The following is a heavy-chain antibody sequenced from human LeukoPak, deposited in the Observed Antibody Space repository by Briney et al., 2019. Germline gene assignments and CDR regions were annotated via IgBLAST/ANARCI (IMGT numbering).Heavy chain of an antibody. V-gene: IGHV3-48*04. CDR1: GFTFSTYS. CDR3: ARRVPSQVITDYFDY. Sequence: PGGSLRLSCAASGFTFSTYSMNWVRQAPGKGLEWISFIDGSTRTIFYADSVKGRISISRDNAKNSLFLQMNSLRAEDTAVYYCARRVPSQVITDYFDYWGQGTLVTVSS. D-gene: IGHD3-16*01. J-gene: IGHJ4*02. CDR2: IDGSTRTI.